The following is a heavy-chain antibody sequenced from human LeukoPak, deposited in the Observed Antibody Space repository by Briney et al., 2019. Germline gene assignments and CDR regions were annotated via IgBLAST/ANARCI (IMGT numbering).Heavy chain of an antibody. D-gene: IGHD4-17*01. CDR1: GYTLTELS. CDR3: ARGDYGDYNFDY. CDR2: INPNSGGT. J-gene: IGHJ4*02. Sequence: ASVKVSCKVSGYTLTELSMHWVRKAPGKGLEWMGWINPNSGGTNYAQKFQGWVAMTRDTSISTAYMELSRLRSDDTAVYYCARGDYGDYNFDYWGQGTLVTVSS. V-gene: IGHV1-2*04.